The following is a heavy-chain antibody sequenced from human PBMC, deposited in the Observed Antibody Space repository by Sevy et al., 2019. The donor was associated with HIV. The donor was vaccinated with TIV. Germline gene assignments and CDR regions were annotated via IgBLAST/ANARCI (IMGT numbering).Heavy chain of an antibody. CDR1: GGTFSSYA. Sequence: ASVKVSCKASGGTFSSYAISWVRQAPGQGLEWMGGIIPIFGTANYAQKFQGRVTITADESTSTAYMELSSLRSEDTAVYYCAREGYGDYVHDAFDIWGQGTMVTVSS. D-gene: IGHD4-17*01. V-gene: IGHV1-69*13. CDR3: AREGYGDYVHDAFDI. J-gene: IGHJ3*02. CDR2: IIPIFGTA.